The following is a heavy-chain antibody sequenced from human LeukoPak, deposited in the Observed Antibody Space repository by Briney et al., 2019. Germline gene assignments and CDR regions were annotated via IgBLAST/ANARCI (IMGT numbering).Heavy chain of an antibody. CDR2: IYSDGSR. Sequence: GGSLRLSCAASGFTFRSYWMNWVRQAPGKGLEWVSVIYSDGSRHYADSVKGRFTIFRDNSKNTLYLQMNTLRAEDTAVYYCARDFIYSTTPNDCWGQGTLVTVSS. V-gene: IGHV3-53*01. J-gene: IGHJ4*02. CDR1: GFTFRSYW. CDR3: ARDFIYSTTPNDC. D-gene: IGHD2/OR15-2a*01.